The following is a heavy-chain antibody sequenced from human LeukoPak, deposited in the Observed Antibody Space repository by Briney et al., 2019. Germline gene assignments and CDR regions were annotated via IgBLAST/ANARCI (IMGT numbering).Heavy chain of an antibody. Sequence: ASVKVSCKASGYTFTSYGISWVRQAPGQGLEWMGWISAYNGNTNYAQKLQGRVTMTTDTFTNTAYVELRSLRSDDTAVYYCARRTYSRSSSIFDNWGQGTLVTVSS. CDR1: GYTFTSYG. CDR3: ARRTYSRSSSIFDN. D-gene: IGHD6-6*01. CDR2: ISAYNGNT. J-gene: IGHJ4*02. V-gene: IGHV1-18*01.